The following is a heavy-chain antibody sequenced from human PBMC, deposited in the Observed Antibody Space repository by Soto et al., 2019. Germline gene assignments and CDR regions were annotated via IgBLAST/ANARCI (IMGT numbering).Heavy chain of an antibody. CDR3: ARRVVVAATIDY. D-gene: IGHD2-15*01. CDR1: GGSISISSYY. CDR2: IYYSGST. Sequence: SETLSLTCTVSGGSISISSYYWGWIRQPPGKGLEWIGSIYYSGSTYYNPSLKSRVTISVDTSKNQFSLKLSSVTAADTAVYYCARRVVVAATIDYWGQGTLVTVSS. J-gene: IGHJ4*02. V-gene: IGHV4-39*01.